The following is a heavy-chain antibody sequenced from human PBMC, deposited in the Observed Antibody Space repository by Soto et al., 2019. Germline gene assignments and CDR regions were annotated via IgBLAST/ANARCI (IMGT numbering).Heavy chain of an antibody. D-gene: IGHD6-13*01. CDR3: ARGHQYSSIWYYFDY. CDR1: GYTFTSYG. Sequence: GASVKVSCKASGYTFTSYGISWVRQAPGQGLEWMGWISAYNGNTNYAQKLQGRVTMTTDTSTSTAYMELRSLRSDDTAVYYCARGHQYSSIWYYFDYWGQGTLVTVSS. V-gene: IGHV1-18*01. CDR2: ISAYNGNT. J-gene: IGHJ4*02.